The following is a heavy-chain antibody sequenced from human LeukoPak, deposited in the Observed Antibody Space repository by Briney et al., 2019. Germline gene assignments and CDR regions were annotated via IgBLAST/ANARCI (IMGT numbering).Heavy chain of an antibody. J-gene: IGHJ4*02. CDR3: ARRVGSSESSYYFDY. CDR2: ISSDGSIT. V-gene: IGHV3-74*01. D-gene: IGHD3-22*01. Sequence: GGSLRLSCAASGFTFNIYWMHWVRQAPGKGLVCVSLISSDGSITSYADSVKGRSTISRDNAKNTVYLQMNSLRVEDTAVYYCARRVGSSESSYYFDYWGQGTLVTVSS. CDR1: GFTFNIYW.